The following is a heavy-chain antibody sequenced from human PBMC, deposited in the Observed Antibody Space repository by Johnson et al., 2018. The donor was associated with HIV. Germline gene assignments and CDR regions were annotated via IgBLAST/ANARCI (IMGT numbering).Heavy chain of an antibody. Sequence: VQLVESGGGLVQPGRSLRLSCAASGFTFDDYAMHWVRQAPGKGLEWVSGISCNSGSIGYADSVKGRFTISRDNAKNSLYLQMNSLRAEDTALYYCAKDIAAAGTDAFDIWGQGTMVTVSS. CDR3: AKDIAAAGTDAFDI. CDR2: ISCNSGSI. J-gene: IGHJ3*02. CDR1: GFTFDDYA. V-gene: IGHV3-9*01. D-gene: IGHD6-13*01.